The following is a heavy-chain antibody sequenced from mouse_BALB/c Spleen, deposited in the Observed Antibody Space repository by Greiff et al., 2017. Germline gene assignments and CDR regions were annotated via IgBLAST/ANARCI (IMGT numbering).Heavy chain of an antibody. V-gene: IGHV3-2*02. J-gene: IGHJ2*01. CDR3: ARDDYGNSY. CDR1: GYSITSDYA. CDR2: ISYSGST. Sequence: EVKLVESGPGLVKPSQSLSLTCTVTGYSITSDYAWNWIRQFPGNKLEWMGYISYSGSTSYNPSLKSRISITRDTSKNQFFLQLNSVTTEDTATYYCARDDYGNSYWGQGTTLTVSS. D-gene: IGHD2-1*01.